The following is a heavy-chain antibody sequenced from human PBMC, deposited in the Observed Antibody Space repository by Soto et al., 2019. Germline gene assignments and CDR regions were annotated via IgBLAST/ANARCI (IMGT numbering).Heavy chain of an antibody. CDR1: GFTFSSYW. Sequence: GGSLRLSCEASGFTFSSYWMTWVRQAPGKGLEWVANIKQDESNKYYADSVKGRFTISRDNSKNTLYLQMNSLRAEDTAVYYCAKDRIEGSGSYYISLYYYYGMDVWGQGTTVTVSS. V-gene: IGHV3-7*01. J-gene: IGHJ6*02. CDR3: AKDRIEGSGSYYISLYYYYGMDV. D-gene: IGHD3-10*01. CDR2: IKQDESNK.